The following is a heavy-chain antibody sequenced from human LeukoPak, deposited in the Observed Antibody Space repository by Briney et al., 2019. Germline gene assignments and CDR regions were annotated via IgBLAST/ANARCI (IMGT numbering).Heavy chain of an antibody. V-gene: IGHV3-23*01. CDR3: AKDRIVVVPAAIPFDY. D-gene: IGHD2-2*02. CDR2: ISGSGGST. CDR1: GFTFSSYA. Sequence: GGSLRLSCAASGFTFSSYAMSWVRQAPGKGLEWVSAISGSGGSTYYADSVKGRFTISRDNSKNTLYLQMNSLRAEDTAVYYCAKDRIVVVPAAIPFDYWDQGTLVTVSS. J-gene: IGHJ4*02.